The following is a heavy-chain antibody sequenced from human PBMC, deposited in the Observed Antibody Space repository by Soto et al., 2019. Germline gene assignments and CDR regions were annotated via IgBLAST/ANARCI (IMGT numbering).Heavy chain of an antibody. CDR1: ETTFTSSY. D-gene: IGHD3-3*01. CDR2: INLHGGRT. CDR3: ARSSGGNFGIIIEGSNWFDP. Sequence: QVRLVQSGAKVRRPGASVKVSCKAPETTFTSSYLIWVRKAPDQGLEWMGAINLHGGRTKYAQKFQGRVTMTRDTSRSTVYMELRSLRSDDTAIYYCARSSGGNFGIIIEGSNWFDPCGQGTLGTVSS. V-gene: IGHV1-46*01. J-gene: IGHJ5*02.